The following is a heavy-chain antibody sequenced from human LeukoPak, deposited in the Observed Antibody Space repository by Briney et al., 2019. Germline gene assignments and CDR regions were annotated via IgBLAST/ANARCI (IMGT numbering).Heavy chain of an antibody. D-gene: IGHD2-15*01. V-gene: IGHV4-4*07. CDR3: ARAAVAANIDAFDI. Sequence: SETLSLTCTVSGGSISSTSYYWGWIRQPAGKGLEWIGRIYTSGSTNYNPSLKSRVTMSVDTSKNQFSLKLSSVTAADTAVYYCARAAVAANIDAFDIWGQGTMVTVSS. CDR2: IYTSGST. CDR1: GGSISSTSYY. J-gene: IGHJ3*02.